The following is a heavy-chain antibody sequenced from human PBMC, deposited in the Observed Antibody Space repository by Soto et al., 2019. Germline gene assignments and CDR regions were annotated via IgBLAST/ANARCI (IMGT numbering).Heavy chain of an antibody. J-gene: IGHJ4*02. V-gene: IGHV1-69*02. D-gene: IGHD3-16*02. CDR1: GGTFRNYP. CDR2: IFPLTDIP. Sequence: QVQLVQSGTEVKKPGSSVKVSCKASGGTFRNYPINWVRQAPGQGLEWMGSIFPLTDIPDYAQNFQARLTISADKSTSTSYMELSSLTSDARAMYFCARGPFVVLNYFESWGQGTIVTVSS. CDR3: ARGPFVVLNYFES.